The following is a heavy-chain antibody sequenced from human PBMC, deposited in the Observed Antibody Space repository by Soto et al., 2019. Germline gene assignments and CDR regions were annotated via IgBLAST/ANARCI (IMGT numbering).Heavy chain of an antibody. CDR3: ARGMTTVTTFDY. CDR1: DGYIRSRCYS. CDR2: IYHSGST. D-gene: IGHD4-17*01. Sequence: PLSVTCGVADGYIRSRCYSWSWNKQPPGKGLEWVGCIYHSGSTYYNPSLKSRVTISVDRSKNQFSLKLSSVTAADTAVYYCARGMTTVTTFDYWGQGTLVTVSS. J-gene: IGHJ4*02. V-gene: IGHV4-30-2*01.